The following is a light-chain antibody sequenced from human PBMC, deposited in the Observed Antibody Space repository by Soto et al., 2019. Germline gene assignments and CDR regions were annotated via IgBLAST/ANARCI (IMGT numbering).Light chain of an antibody. CDR1: SSDIGAYIY. J-gene: IGLJ1*01. Sequence: QSALTQPPSAPGSPGQSVTISCTGTSSDIGAYIYVSWYQQHPGKAPKLMISEVSRRPSGVPERFSGSKSGNTASLTASGLQADDEAHYYCSSYAGSNNFVFGTGTKVTVL. CDR2: EVS. V-gene: IGLV2-8*01. CDR3: SSYAGSNNFV.